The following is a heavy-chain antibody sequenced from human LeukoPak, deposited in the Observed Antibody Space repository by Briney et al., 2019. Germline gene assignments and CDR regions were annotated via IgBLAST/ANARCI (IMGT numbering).Heavy chain of an antibody. V-gene: IGHV3-30*02. CDR2: IHYDGSYK. CDR3: AQLRLGESSTVDY. CDR1: GFTFNTYG. J-gene: IGHJ4*02. Sequence: QPGGSLRLSCAASGFTFNTYGMHWVRQAPGKGLEWVAYIHYDGSYKYYAGSVKGRFTISRDNSKNMLYLQMNSLRAEDAAMYYCAQLRLGESSTVDYWGQGTLVTVSS. D-gene: IGHD3-16*02.